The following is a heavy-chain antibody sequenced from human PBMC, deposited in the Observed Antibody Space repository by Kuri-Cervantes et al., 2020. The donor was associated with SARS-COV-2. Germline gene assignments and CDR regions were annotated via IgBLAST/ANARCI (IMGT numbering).Heavy chain of an antibody. CDR2: IKQDESQK. CDR3: ASYCSSTSCYEDDYYYYGMDV. CDR1: GFTFSTYW. Sequence: GESLKISCAASGFTFSTYWMSWVRQAPGKGLEWVANIKQDESQKYYVDSVKGRFTISRDNSKNTLYLQMNSLRSEDTAVYYCASYCSSTSCYEDDYYYYGMDVWGQGTTVTVSS. D-gene: IGHD2-2*01. J-gene: IGHJ6*02. V-gene: IGHV3-7*01.